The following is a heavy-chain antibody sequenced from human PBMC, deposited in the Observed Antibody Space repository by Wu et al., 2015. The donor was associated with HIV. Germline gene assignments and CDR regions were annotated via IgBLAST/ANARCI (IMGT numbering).Heavy chain of an antibody. D-gene: IGHD6-13*01. CDR1: GYNFTNYD. Sequence: QVHLVQSGAEMKKPGASVKVSCTASGYNFTNYDINWVKLTPAQGLEWMGWMKPKSGDTGYALRFLGRVTMTRDISTKTAYMELRSLRYEDTAVYYCARVGGSSWYREYDLWGQGTMVTVSS. CDR3: ARVGGSSWYREYDL. J-gene: IGHJ3*01. CDR2: MKPKSGDT. V-gene: IGHV1-8*01.